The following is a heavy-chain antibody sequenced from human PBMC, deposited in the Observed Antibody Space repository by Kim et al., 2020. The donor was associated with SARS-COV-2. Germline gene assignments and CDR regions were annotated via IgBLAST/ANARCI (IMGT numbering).Heavy chain of an antibody. D-gene: IGHD2-15*01. CDR2: IIWVGGST. CDR1: GFTFDDYT. J-gene: IGHJ3*02. Sequence: GGSLRLSCAASGFTFDDYTMPWVRQAPGKGLEWVSLIIWVGGSTYSADAVKGRFTISRDNSKNSLYLQMNSLRTEDTALYYCASSLRIRGAFDIWGQGTMVTVSS. CDR3: ASSLRIRGAFDI. V-gene: IGHV3-43*01.